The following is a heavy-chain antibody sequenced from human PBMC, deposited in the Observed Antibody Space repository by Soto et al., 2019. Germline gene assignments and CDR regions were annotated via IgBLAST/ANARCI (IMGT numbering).Heavy chain of an antibody. J-gene: IGHJ4*02. CDR3: ARDYIPIAVAGGFDY. CDR2: IWYDGSNK. CDR1: GFSFSSYG. D-gene: IGHD6-19*01. V-gene: IGHV3-33*01. Sequence: GGSLRLSCAASGFSFSSYGMHWVRQAPGKGLEWVAVIWYDGSNKYYADSVKGRFTISRDNSKNTLYLQMNSLRAEDTAVYYCARDYIPIAVAGGFDYWGQGTLVTVSS.